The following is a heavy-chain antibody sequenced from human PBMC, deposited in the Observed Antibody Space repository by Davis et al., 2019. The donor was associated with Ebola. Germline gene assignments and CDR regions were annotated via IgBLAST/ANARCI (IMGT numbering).Heavy chain of an antibody. CDR2: ISSDGSST. J-gene: IGHJ4*02. CDR3: TTYRVSGY. CDR1: EFTFSSYW. V-gene: IGHV3-74*01. Sequence: GESLKISCAASEFTFSSYWMHWVRQAPGKGLVWVSRISSDGSSTSYADSVKGRFTISRDNAKNSLYLQMNNLRVEDTAIYYCTTYRVSGYWGQGTLVTVSS. D-gene: IGHD1-1*01.